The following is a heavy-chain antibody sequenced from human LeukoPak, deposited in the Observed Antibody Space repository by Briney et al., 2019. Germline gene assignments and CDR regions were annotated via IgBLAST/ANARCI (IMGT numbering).Heavy chain of an antibody. J-gene: IGHJ4*02. V-gene: IGHV3-7*01. D-gene: IGHD3-3*01. Sequence: GGSLRLSCAASGFTFNTYWMTWVRQAPGKGLQGVANIKHDGSEKNYVDSVKGRFTISRDNAKKSLYLQMSSLRGEDTAVYYCATQASYDFWSGLYYFDNWGQGTLVGVSS. CDR2: IKHDGSEK. CDR3: ATQASYDFWSGLYYFDN. CDR1: GFTFNTYW.